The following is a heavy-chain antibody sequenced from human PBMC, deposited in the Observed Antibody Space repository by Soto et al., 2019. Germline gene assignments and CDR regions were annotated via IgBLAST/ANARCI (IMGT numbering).Heavy chain of an antibody. V-gene: IGHV4-31*03. CDR2: IYYSGST. CDR3: AGFSFGELLHPDP. D-gene: IGHD3-10*01. Sequence: PSETLSLTCTVSGGSISSGGYYWSWIRQHPGKGLEWIGYIYYSGSTYYNPSLKSRVTISVDTSKNQFSLKLSSVTAADTAVYYCAGFSFGELLHPDPWGQGTLVTVSS. J-gene: IGHJ5*02. CDR1: GGSISSGGYY.